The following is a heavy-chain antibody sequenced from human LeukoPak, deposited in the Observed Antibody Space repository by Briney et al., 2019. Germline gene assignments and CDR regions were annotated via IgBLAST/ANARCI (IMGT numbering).Heavy chain of an antibody. Sequence: PGGSLRLSCAASGFPFAPFWMTWVRQAPGKGPEFVATMNRDGSEVAYGNSVRGRFTISRDNAKNSLYLQMYSLRAEDTAVYYCAGGGYYDSSGYLNWGQGTLVTVSS. CDR3: AGGGYYDSSGYLN. D-gene: IGHD3-22*01. V-gene: IGHV3-7*04. CDR1: GFPFAPFW. CDR2: MNRDGSEV. J-gene: IGHJ4*02.